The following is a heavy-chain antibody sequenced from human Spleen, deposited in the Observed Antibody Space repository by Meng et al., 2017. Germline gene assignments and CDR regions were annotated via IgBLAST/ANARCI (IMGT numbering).Heavy chain of an antibody. V-gene: IGHV3-30*18. J-gene: IGHJ4*02. D-gene: IGHD6-19*01. Sequence: QVQLVEAGGGVVQPGRSLRLSCRYGMHWVRQPPGKGLEWAAVISYDRRNKDYADSVKGRFIMSRDNSKNTVYLQMNSVSAEDTAAYYCAKDSIAVAGTLFYWGQGTLVTVSS. CDR2: ISYDRRNK. CDR3: AKDSIAVAGTLFY. CDR1: YG.